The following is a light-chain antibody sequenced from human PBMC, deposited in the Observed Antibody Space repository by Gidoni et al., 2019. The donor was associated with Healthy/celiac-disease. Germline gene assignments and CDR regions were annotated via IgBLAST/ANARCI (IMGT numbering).Light chain of an antibody. CDR2: KAS. Sequence: DIQMTQSPSTLSASVGDRVTITCRASQSISSWLAWYQQKPGKAPKLLIYKASSLESGVPSRFSGSGPGTEFTLTISSLQPDDFATYYCQQYNSYWTCGQGTKVEIK. V-gene: IGKV1-5*03. CDR1: QSISSW. CDR3: QQYNSYWT. J-gene: IGKJ1*01.